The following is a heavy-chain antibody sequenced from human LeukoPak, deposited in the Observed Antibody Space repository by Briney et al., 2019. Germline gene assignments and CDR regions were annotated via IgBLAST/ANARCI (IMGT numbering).Heavy chain of an antibody. CDR3: ARGGGKSYYFDY. J-gene: IGHJ4*02. CDR1: GGSISSGGYY. D-gene: IGHD4-23*01. CDR2: IYYSGST. V-gene: IGHV4-31*03. Sequence: SETLSLTCTVSGGSISSGGYYWSWIRQHRGRGLEWIVYIYYSGSTYYNPSLKSRFTISVDTSKNQFSLKLSSVTAADTAVYYCARGGGKSYYFDYWGQGTLVTVSS.